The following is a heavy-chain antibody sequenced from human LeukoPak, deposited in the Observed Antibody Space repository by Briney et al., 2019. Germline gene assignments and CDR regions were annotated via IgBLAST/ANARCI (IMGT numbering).Heavy chain of an antibody. Sequence: GASVKVSCKASGGTFSSYAISWVRQAPGQGLEWMGRIIPIFGIANYAQKFQGRLTITADKSTSTAYMELSSLRSEDTAVYYCARDDSSGYYVGYWGQGTLVTVSS. D-gene: IGHD3-22*01. V-gene: IGHV1-69*04. CDR2: IIPIFGIA. CDR3: ARDDSSGYYVGY. J-gene: IGHJ4*02. CDR1: GGTFSSYA.